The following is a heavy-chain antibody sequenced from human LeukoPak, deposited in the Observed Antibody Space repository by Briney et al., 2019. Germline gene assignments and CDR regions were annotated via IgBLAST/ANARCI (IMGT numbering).Heavy chain of an antibody. Sequence: PSETLSLTCAVYGGSFSGYYWSWIRQPPGKGLEWIGEINHSGSTNYNPSLKSRVTISVDTSKNQFSLKLSSVTAADTAVYYCARVPSYLLLRGFFDYWGQGTLVTVSS. CDR3: ARVPSYLLLRGFFDY. V-gene: IGHV4-34*01. CDR2: INHSGST. CDR1: GGSFSGYY. J-gene: IGHJ4*02. D-gene: IGHD2-15*01.